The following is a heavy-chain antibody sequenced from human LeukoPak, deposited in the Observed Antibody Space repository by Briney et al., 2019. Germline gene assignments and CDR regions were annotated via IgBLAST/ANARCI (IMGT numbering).Heavy chain of an antibody. J-gene: IGHJ4*02. V-gene: IGHV1-2*02. CDR1: GYTFTGYY. D-gene: IGHD5-18*01. Sequence: ASVKVSCKASGYTFTGYYMHWVRQAPGQGLEWMGWINPNSGGTNYARKFQGRVTMTRDTSISTAYMELSRLRSDDTAVYYCARKSYSNGYGYVDYWGQGTLVTVSS. CDR2: INPNSGGT. CDR3: ARKSYSNGYGYVDY.